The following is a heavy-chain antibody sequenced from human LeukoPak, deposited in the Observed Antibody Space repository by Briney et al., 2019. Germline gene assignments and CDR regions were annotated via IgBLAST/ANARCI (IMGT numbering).Heavy chain of an antibody. V-gene: IGHV3-48*03. D-gene: IGHD5-24*01. CDR1: GFTFSSYE. Sequence: PGGSLRLSCAASGFTFSSYEMNWVRQAPGKGLEWVSYISSSGSTIYYADSVKGRFTISRDNAKNSLYLQMNSLRAEDTAVYYCARDFWAGYNVSPVGYYYMDVWGKGTTVTISS. J-gene: IGHJ6*03. CDR3: ARDFWAGYNVSPVGYYYMDV. CDR2: ISSSGSTI.